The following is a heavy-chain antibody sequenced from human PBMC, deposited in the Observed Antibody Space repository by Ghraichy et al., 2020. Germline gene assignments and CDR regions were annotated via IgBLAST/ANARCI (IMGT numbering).Heavy chain of an antibody. CDR3: ARGGHWAFDI. CDR2: MHYSGST. CDR1: GGSISGYY. V-gene: IGHV4-59*08. D-gene: IGHD1-1*01. Sequence: ESLNISCTVSGGSISGYYWSWIRQPPGKGLEWNGYMHYSGSTNYNPSLKSRVTISVDTSKNQFSLKLSSVTAADTAVYYCARGGHWAFDIWGQGTMVTVSS. J-gene: IGHJ3*02.